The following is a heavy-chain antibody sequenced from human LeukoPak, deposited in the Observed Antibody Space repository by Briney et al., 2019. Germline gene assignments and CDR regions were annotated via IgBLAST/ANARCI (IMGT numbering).Heavy chain of an antibody. CDR1: GGSFSGYY. J-gene: IGHJ4*02. V-gene: IGHV4-34*01. CDR3: ARQVRDSSPGLYFDY. CDR2: INHSGST. Sequence: SETLSLTCAVYGGSFSGYYWSWIRQPPGKGLEWIGEINHSGSTNYNPSLKSRVTISVDTSKNQFSLKLSSVTAADTAVYYCARQVRDSSPGLYFDYWGQGTLVTVSS. D-gene: IGHD3-22*01.